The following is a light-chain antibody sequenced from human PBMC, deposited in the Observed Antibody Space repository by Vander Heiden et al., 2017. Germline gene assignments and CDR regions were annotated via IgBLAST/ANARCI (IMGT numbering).Light chain of an antibody. CDR1: QSVSSSY. CDR3: QQYGSSPYT. V-gene: IGKV3-20*01. Sequence: DIVLTLSPATLSLSPGERATLSCRASQSVSSSYLAWYQQKPGQAPRLLIYGASSRATGIPDRFSGSGSGTDFTLTISRLEPEDFAVYYCQQYGSSPYTFGQGTKLEIK. J-gene: IGKJ2*01. CDR2: GAS.